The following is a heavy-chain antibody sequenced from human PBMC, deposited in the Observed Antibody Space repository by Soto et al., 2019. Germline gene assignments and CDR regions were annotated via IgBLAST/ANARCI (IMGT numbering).Heavy chain of an antibody. Sequence: GGSLRLSCAASGFTFSSYGMHWVRQAPGKGLEWVAVISYDGSNKYYADSVKGRFTISRDNSKNTLYLQMNSLRAEDTAVYYCAKDQVPYGMDVWGQGTTVTVSS. CDR1: GFTFSSYG. J-gene: IGHJ6*02. CDR3: AKDQVPYGMDV. CDR2: ISYDGSNK. V-gene: IGHV3-30*18.